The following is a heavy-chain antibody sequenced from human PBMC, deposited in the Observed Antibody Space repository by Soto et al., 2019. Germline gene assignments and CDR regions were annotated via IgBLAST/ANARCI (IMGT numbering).Heavy chain of an antibody. CDR2: IYWDDDR. D-gene: IGHD5-12*01. CDR3: AHSQRGPRDF. V-gene: IGHV2-5*02. Sequence: QITLKESGPMLVRPTQTLTLTCTFSGFSLSTSGVAVAWIRQPPGEALDWLALIYWDDDRRYNSSLKSRLTIPRDTSKDQVLLTMTNMDPMDTATYFCAHSQRGPRDFWGPGILVTVSS. J-gene: IGHJ4*02. CDR1: GFSLSTSGVA.